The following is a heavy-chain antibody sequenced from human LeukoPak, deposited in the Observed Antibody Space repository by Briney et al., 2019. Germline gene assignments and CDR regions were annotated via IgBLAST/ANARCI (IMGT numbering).Heavy chain of an antibody. CDR3: ARFGYVAAVDL. D-gene: IGHD2-15*01. Sequence: GGSLRLSCAASGFSFSAYWMTWVRQAPGTGLEWVANINPAGTETYYVDTVKGRFTISRVNAKNLLYLQMNSLRPEDTAVYYCARFGYVAAVDLWGQGTLVTVSS. CDR2: INPAGTET. CDR1: GFSFSAYW. V-gene: IGHV3-7*01. J-gene: IGHJ4*02.